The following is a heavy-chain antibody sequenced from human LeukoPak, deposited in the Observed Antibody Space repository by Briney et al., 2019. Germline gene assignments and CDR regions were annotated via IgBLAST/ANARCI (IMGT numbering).Heavy chain of an antibody. J-gene: IGHJ4*02. D-gene: IGHD2-2*01. CDR3: AKIIVVVPAAMPGGDY. V-gene: IGHV3-23*01. CDR2: ISGSGGST. Sequence: PGGSLRLSCAASGFTFSRYAMSWVRQAPGKGLEWVSAISGSGGSTYYADSVKGRFTISRDNSKNTLYLQMNSLRAEDTAVYYCAKIIVVVPAAMPGGDYWGQGTLVTVSS. CDR1: GFTFSRYA.